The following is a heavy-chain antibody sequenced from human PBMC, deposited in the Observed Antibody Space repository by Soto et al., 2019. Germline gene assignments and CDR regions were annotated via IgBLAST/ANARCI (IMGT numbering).Heavy chain of an antibody. CDR2: ISWNGATM. D-gene: IGHD3-22*01. V-gene: IGHV3-9*01. CDR1: GFTFDDFA. J-gene: IGHJ4*02. CDR3: AKDNGGYYDSSGNFEY. Sequence: EVQLVESGGGLVQPGRSLRLSCAASGFTFDDFAMHWVRQAPGKGLEWVSGISWNGATMGYGDSVSGRFTISRDNTKNSLYIQMNSLKPEDTALYYCAKDNGGYYDSSGNFEYWGQGTLVTVSS.